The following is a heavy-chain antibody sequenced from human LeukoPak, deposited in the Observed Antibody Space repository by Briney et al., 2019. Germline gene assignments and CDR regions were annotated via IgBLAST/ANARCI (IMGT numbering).Heavy chain of an antibody. CDR1: GRSISNYY. CDR2: ISASGNT. Sequence: SETLSLTCTVSGRSISNYYWSWLRQPAGKGLEWIGRISASGNTNYNPSLKSRVTMSVDTSMNLFALKLSSVTAADTAVYYCARQGVATAIDYWGQGTLVTVSS. CDR3: ARQGVATAIDY. V-gene: IGHV4-4*07. D-gene: IGHD2-21*02. J-gene: IGHJ4*02.